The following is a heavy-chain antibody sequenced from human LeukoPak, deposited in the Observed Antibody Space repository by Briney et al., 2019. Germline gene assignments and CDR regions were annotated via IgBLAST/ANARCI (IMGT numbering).Heavy chain of an antibody. D-gene: IGHD2-15*01. J-gene: IGHJ6*02. V-gene: IGHV1-24*01. CDR2: FDPEDGET. Sequence: ASVKVSCKVSGYTLTELSMHWVRQAPGKGLEWMGGFDPEDGETIYAQKFQGRVTMTEDTSTDTAYMELSSLRSEDTAVYYCATVPVVAATEPGFVVDVWGQGTTVTVSS. CDR3: ATVPVVAATEPGFVVDV. CDR1: GYTLTELS.